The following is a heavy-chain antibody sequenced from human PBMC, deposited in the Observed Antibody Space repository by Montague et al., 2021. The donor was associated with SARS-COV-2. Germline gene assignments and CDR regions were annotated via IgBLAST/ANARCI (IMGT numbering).Heavy chain of an antibody. CDR2: LFLISNRYN. V-gene: IGHV6-1*01. Sequence: CAISGDSVSEIRGRWDEHTSELQSQFQWLGRLFLISNRYNDYATSVKCRITVNPDTSKNQFSLQLNSVTPDDTAVYYCARGHRAHDMDVWGHGTAVTVSS. CDR3: ARGHRAHDMDV. CDR1: GDSVSEIRGR. J-gene: IGHJ6*02.